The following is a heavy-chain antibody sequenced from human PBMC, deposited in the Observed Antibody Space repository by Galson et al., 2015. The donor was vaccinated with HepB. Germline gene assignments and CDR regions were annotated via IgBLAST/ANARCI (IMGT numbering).Heavy chain of an antibody. D-gene: IGHD3-22*01. J-gene: IGHJ4*02. V-gene: IGHV3-49*03. CDR1: GFTFGDYA. CDR3: TRAYYDSSGYTMGFDY. CDR2: IRSKVYSGTT. Sequence: SVRLSCAVSGFTFGDYAMSWFRQAPGKGLEWVGFIRSKVYSGTTEYAASVKGRFTISTDDSKSIAYLQMNSLKSEDTAVYYCTRAYYDSSGYTMGFDYWGQGTLVTVAS.